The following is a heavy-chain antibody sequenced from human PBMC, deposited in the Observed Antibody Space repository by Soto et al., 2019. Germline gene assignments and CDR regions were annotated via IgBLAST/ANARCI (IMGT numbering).Heavy chain of an antibody. Sequence: EVQLVESGGGLVQPGGSLKLSCAASGFTFSGSAMHWVRQASGKGLEWVGRIRSKANSYATAYAASGKGRFTISRDESKSTAYLHKNRLKTEDTAVYYCTRHSALRFLLWFPDAFDIWGQGTMVTVSS. CDR2: IRSKANSYAT. D-gene: IGHD3-3*01. J-gene: IGHJ3*02. CDR1: GFTFSGSA. V-gene: IGHV3-73*02. CDR3: TRHSALRFLLWFPDAFDI.